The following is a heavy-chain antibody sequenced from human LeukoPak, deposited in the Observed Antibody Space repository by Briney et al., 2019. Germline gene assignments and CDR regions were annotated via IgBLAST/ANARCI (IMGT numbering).Heavy chain of an antibody. Sequence: GASVKVSCKASGYTFTSYGISWVRQAPGQGREWMGWISAYNGNTNYAQKLQGRVTMTTDTSTSTAYMELRSLRSDDTAVYYCVRDRYYVGFDYWGQGTLVTVSS. D-gene: IGHD3-10*02. CDR3: VRDRYYVGFDY. CDR1: GYTFTSYG. CDR2: ISAYNGNT. J-gene: IGHJ4*02. V-gene: IGHV1-18*01.